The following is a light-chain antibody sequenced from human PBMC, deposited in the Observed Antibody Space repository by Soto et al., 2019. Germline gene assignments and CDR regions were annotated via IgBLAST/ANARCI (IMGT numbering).Light chain of an antibody. Sequence: QLVLTQSPSASASLRASVKLTCTLSSGHSSYAIAWHQQQPEKGPRYLMKLNSDGSHSKGDGIPDRFSGSSSGAERYLTISSLQSEDEADYYCQTWGTGSPWVFGGGTKLTVL. J-gene: IGLJ3*02. CDR3: QTWGTGSPWV. CDR2: LNSDGSH. CDR1: SGHSSYA. V-gene: IGLV4-69*01.